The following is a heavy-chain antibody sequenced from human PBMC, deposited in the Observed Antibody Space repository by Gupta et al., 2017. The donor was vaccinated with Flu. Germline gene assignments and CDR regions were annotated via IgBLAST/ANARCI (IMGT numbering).Heavy chain of an antibody. V-gene: IGHV4-34*01. CDR1: GGSFSGYY. J-gene: IGHJ6*02. CDR2: INHSGST. D-gene: IGHD3-3*01. Sequence: QVQLQQWGAGLLKPSETLSLTCAVYGGSFSGYYWSWIRQPPGKGLEWIGEINHSGSTNYNPSLKSGVTISVDTSKNQFSLKLSSVTAADTAVYYCARGRRYDYDFWSGSRTDYYYGMDVWGQGTTVTVSS. CDR3: ARGRRYDYDFWSGSRTDYYYGMDV.